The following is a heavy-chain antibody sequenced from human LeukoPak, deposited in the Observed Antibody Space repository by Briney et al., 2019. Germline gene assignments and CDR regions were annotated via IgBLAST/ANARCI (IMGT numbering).Heavy chain of an antibody. CDR2: ISYDGSNK. Sequence: GGSLRLSCAASGFTFSSNAMHWVRQAPGKGLEWVAVISYDGSNKYYADSVKGRFTISRDNSKNTLYLQMNSLRVEDTAVYYCAGDAARRGELWISGYFDYWGQGTLVIVSS. CDR1: GFTFSSNA. D-gene: IGHD1-26*01. J-gene: IGHJ4*02. V-gene: IGHV3-30-3*01. CDR3: AGDAARRGELWISGYFDY.